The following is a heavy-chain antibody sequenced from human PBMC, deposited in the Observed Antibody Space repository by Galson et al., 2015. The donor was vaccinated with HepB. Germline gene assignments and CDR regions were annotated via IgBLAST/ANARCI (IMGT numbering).Heavy chain of an antibody. J-gene: IGHJ4*02. CDR3: VTDFSGTAGHLN. CDR2: ISYSGGHK. Sequence: SLRLSCAVSGFAFSSTGMHWVRQAPGKGLEWVAFISYSGGHKFFADSVEGRFTISRDNSKDILYLQMNTLRIDDSAVYCCVTDFSGTAGHLNWGQGTLVTVSS. V-gene: IGHV3-30*03. D-gene: IGHD3-3*02. CDR1: GFAFSSTG.